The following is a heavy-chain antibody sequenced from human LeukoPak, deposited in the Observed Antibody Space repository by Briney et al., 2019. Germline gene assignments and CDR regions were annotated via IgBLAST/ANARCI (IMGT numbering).Heavy chain of an antibody. CDR3: AREGLPRASFDY. CDR2: ISYDGSNK. CDR1: GFTFSSYA. Sequence: GGSLRLSCAASGFTFSSYAMHWVRQAPGKGLEWVAVISYDGSNKYYADSVKGRFTISRDNSKNTLYLQMNSLRAEDTAVYYCAREGLPRASFDYWGQGTLVTVSS. J-gene: IGHJ4*02. V-gene: IGHV3-30-3*01.